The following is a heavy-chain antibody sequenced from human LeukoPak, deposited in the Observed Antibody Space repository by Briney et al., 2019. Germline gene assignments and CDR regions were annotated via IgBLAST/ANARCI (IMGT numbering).Heavy chain of an antibody. Sequence: PGGSLRLSCAASGFTFSSCWMSWVRQAPGKGLEWVANIKKDGSEKYYVDSVKGRFTISRDNAKNSLFLQMNSLRAEDTAVYYCARGDHCSSTSCTQPFDYWGQGTLVTVSS. CDR3: ARGDHCSSTSCTQPFDY. CDR1: GFTFSSCW. J-gene: IGHJ4*02. V-gene: IGHV3-7*01. D-gene: IGHD2-2*01. CDR2: IKKDGSEK.